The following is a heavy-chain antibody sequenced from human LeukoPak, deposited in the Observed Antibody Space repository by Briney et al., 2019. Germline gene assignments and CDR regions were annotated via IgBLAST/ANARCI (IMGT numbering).Heavy chain of an antibody. Sequence: ASVKVSCKASGYTFTGYYMHWVRQAPGQGLEWMGWINPNSGGTNYAQKFQGRVTMTRDTSISTAYMELSRLRSDDTAVHYCARDPLRFLEWPASGMDVWGQGTTVTVSS. CDR3: ARDPLRFLEWPASGMDV. CDR1: GYTFTGYY. V-gene: IGHV1-2*02. D-gene: IGHD3-3*01. J-gene: IGHJ6*02. CDR2: INPNSGGT.